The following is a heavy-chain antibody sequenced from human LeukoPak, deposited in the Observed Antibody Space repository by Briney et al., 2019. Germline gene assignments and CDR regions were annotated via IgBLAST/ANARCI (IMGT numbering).Heavy chain of an antibody. CDR1: GGSISSYY. CDR2: IYYSGST. D-gene: IGHD3-10*01. Sequence: SETLSLTCTVSGGSISSYYWSWIRQPPGKGLEWIGYIYYSGSTNYNSSFKSRVTISIDTSKNQFSLRLSSVTAADTAVYYCARSDGYGLVGIWGQGTMVTVSS. J-gene: IGHJ3*02. V-gene: IGHV4-59*01. CDR3: ARSDGYGLVGI.